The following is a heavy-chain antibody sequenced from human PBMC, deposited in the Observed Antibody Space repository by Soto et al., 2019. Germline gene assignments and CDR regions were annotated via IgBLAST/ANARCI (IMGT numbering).Heavy chain of an antibody. CDR3: ARGHKRQLVRSGGWFDP. D-gene: IGHD6-13*01. Sequence: SETLSLTCAVYGGSFNSYYWSWIRQPPGKGLEWIGEINYSGSTNYNPSLKSRVTISVDTSKNQFSLKLSSVTAADTAVYYCARGHKRQLVRSGGWFDPWGQGTLVTVPQ. CDR1: GGSFNSYY. CDR2: INYSGST. V-gene: IGHV4-34*01. J-gene: IGHJ5*02.